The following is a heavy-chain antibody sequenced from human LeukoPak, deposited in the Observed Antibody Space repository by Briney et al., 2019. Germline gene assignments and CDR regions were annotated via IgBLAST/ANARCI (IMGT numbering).Heavy chain of an antibody. CDR3: AKGYGDLVAFNI. J-gene: IGHJ3*02. Sequence: GGSLRLSCAASGFTFRSYGMDWVRRAPGKGLEWVAFIRYDGNNKDYADSVKGRFTISRDNSKNTLYLQMNSLRVEDTAVYYCAKGYGDLVAFNIWGQGTMVTVSS. CDR2: IRYDGNNK. CDR1: GFTFRSYG. V-gene: IGHV3-30*02. D-gene: IGHD4/OR15-4a*01.